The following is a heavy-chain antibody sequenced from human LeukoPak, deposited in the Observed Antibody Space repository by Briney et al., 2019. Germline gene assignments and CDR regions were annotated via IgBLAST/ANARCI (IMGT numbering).Heavy chain of an antibody. D-gene: IGHD2-15*01. CDR3: TRRYCNTGTCQIDY. J-gene: IGHJ4*02. V-gene: IGHV5-51*01. Sequence: GESLKISCKGSGYTFTNYWIGWVRQMPGKGLEWMGIIYPSNSEIRYSPSFQGQVTLSADKSISTAYLQWSSLKASDTAMYYCTRRYCNTGTCQIDYWGQGTLVTVSS. CDR1: GYTFTNYW. CDR2: IYPSNSEI.